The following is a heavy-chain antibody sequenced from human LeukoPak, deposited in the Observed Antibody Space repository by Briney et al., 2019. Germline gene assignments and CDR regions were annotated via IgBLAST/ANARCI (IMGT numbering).Heavy chain of an antibody. J-gene: IGHJ5*02. D-gene: IGHD2-15*01. CDR3: ARWRYCSGGSCPPYNWFDP. Sequence: GGSLRLSCAASGFTFSSYGMHWVRQAPGKGLEWVAFIRYDGSNKYYTDSVKGRFTISRDNSKNTLYLQMNSLRAEDTAVYYCARWRYCSGGSCPPYNWFDPWGQGTLVTVSS. CDR1: GFTFSSYG. CDR2: IRYDGSNK. V-gene: IGHV3-30*02.